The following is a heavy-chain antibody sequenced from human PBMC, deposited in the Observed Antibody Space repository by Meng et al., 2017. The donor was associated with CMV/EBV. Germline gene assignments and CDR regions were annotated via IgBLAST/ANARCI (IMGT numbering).Heavy chain of an antibody. CDR2: ISYDGSNK. V-gene: IGHV3-30-3*01. D-gene: IGHD3-3*01. CDR1: GFTFSSYA. J-gene: IGHJ4*02. CDR3: ARDSSGYDFWSGYYTGLFDY. Sequence: GESLKISCAASGFTFSSYAMHWVRQASGKGLEWVAVISYDGSNKYYADSVKGRFTISRDNSKNTLYLQMNSLRAEDTAVYYCARDSSGYDFWSGYYTGLFDYWGQGTLVTVSS.